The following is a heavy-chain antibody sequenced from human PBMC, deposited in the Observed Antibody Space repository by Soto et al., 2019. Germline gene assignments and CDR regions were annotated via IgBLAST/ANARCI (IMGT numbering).Heavy chain of an antibody. CDR2: IYHSGST. CDR1: GGSISSSNW. J-gene: IGHJ3*02. CDR3: ARDRVRRITIFGVVIIGAFDI. D-gene: IGHD3-3*01. V-gene: IGHV4-4*02. Sequence: PSETLSLTCAVSGGSISSSNWWSWVRQPPGKGLEWIGEIYHSGSTNYNPSLKSRVTISVDKSKNQFSLKLSSVTAADTAVYYCARDRVRRITIFGVVIIGAFDIWGQGTMVTVSS.